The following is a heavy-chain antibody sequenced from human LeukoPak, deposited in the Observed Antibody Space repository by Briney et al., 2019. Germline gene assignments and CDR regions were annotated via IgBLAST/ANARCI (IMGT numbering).Heavy chain of an antibody. D-gene: IGHD3-3*01. CDR1: GGSISSYY. CDR3: ARVKGVRFLEWLLKGGYYYMDV. Sequence: SETLSLTYTVSGGSISSYYWSWIRQPPGKGLEWIGYIYHSGSTNYNPSLKSRVTISVDTSKNQFSLKLSSVTAADTAVYYCARVKGVRFLEWLLKGGYYYMDVWGKGTTVTVSS. CDR2: IYHSGST. J-gene: IGHJ6*03. V-gene: IGHV4-59*01.